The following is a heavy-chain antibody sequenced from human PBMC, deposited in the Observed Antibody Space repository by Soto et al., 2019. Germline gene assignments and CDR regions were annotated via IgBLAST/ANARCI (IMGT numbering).Heavy chain of an antibody. J-gene: IGHJ1*01. CDR2: SWYDGSNK. V-gene: IGHV3-33*01. CDR3: ASSIN. Sequence: QVQLVESGGGVVQPGRSLRLSCAASGFPFSSYGMHWVRQAPGKGLDWVAVSWYDGSNKDYADSVKGRFTISRDNSKNTLFLQMNNLRVDDTAVYYCASSINWGQGTLVTVSS. CDR1: GFPFSSYG.